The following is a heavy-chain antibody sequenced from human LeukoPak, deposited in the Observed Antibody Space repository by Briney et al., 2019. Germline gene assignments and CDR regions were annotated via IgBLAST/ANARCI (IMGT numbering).Heavy chain of an antibody. CDR3: AKDFSTYSGYVS. D-gene: IGHD5-12*01. Sequence: GGSLRLSCAASGFTFSSYGMHWVRQAPGKGLEWVAFIRYDGSNKYYADSVKGRFTISRDNSKNKRYLQMNSLRAEDTAVYYCAKDFSTYSGYVSWGQGTLVTVSS. J-gene: IGHJ4*02. CDR2: IRYDGSNK. CDR1: GFTFSSYG. V-gene: IGHV3-30*02.